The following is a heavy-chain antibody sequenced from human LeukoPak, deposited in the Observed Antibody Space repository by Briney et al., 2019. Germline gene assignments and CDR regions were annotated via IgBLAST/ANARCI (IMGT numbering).Heavy chain of an antibody. V-gene: IGHV4-61*02. CDR3: ARELPPVLLWFRPFDY. J-gene: IGHJ4*02. CDR1: GGSISSGSYY. CDR2: IYTSGST. D-gene: IGHD3-10*01. Sequence: SETLSLTCTVSGGSISSGSYYWSWIRQPAGKGLEWIGRIYTSGSTNYNPSLKSRVTISVDTSKNQFSLKLSSVTAADTAVYYCARELPPVLLWFRPFDYWGQGTLVTVSS.